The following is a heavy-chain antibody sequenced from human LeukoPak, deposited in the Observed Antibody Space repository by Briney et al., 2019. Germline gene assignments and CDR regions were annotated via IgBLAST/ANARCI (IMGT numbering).Heavy chain of an antibody. CDR2: IYFSGRT. CDR3: ASTGYCTGGSCYSNYFDH. D-gene: IGHD2-15*01. Sequence: SETLSLTCTVPGVSITSFYWSWIRQPPGKGLEWIGYIYFSGRTNYNPSLKSRVTVSLDTTKNQVSLKLSSVSAADTAVYYCASTGYCTGGSCYSNYFDHWGQRTLVTVSS. CDR1: GVSITSFY. V-gene: IGHV4-59*08. J-gene: IGHJ4*02.